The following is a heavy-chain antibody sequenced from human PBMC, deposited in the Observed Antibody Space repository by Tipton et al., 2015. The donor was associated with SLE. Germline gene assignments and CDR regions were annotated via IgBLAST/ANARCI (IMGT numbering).Heavy chain of an antibody. CDR3: ARVLPSSIAGGAFDY. J-gene: IGHJ4*02. Sequence: GLVKPSETLSLTCTVSGGSISSSSYYWGWIRQPPGKGLEWIGSIYYSGSTNYNPSLKSRVTMSVDTSKNQFSLKLSSVTAADTAVYSCARVLPSSIAGGAFDYWGQGTLVTVSS. CDR2: IYYSGST. CDR1: GGSISSSSYY. V-gene: IGHV4-39*07. D-gene: IGHD6-6*01.